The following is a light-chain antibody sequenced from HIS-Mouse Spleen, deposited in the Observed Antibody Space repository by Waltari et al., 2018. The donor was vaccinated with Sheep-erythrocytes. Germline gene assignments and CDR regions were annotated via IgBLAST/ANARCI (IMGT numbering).Light chain of an antibody. Sequence: QSALTQPPSASGSPGQSVTISCTGTSSDVGGYNYVSWYQQHPGKAPKPMLYEVSKRPSGVPDRFSGSKSGNTASLTVSGLQAEDEADYYCSSYAGSNNYVFGTGTKVTVL. CDR3: SSYAGSNNYV. V-gene: IGLV2-8*01. CDR2: EVS. J-gene: IGLJ1*01. CDR1: SSDVGGYNY.